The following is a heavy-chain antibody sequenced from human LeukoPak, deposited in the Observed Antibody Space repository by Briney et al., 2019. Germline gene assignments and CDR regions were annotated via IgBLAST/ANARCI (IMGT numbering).Heavy chain of an antibody. CDR2: MNPNSGNT. J-gene: IGHJ6*03. CDR3: ARGYDFWSGYSYYYYYMDV. Sequence: ASVKVSCKASGYTFTSYDINWVRQATGQGLEWMGWMNPNSGNTGYAQKFQGRVTITRNTSISTAYMELSSLRSEDTAVYYCARGYDFWSGYSYYYYYMDVWGTGTTVTVSS. V-gene: IGHV1-8*03. D-gene: IGHD3-3*01. CDR1: GYTFTSYD.